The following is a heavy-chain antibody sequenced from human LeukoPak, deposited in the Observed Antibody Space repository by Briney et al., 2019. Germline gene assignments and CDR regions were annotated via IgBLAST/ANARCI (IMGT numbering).Heavy chain of an antibody. CDR3: ARGGYYYDSSGHYSEDAFDI. V-gene: IGHV1-18*01. CDR2: INAYNGNT. Sequence: ASVKVSCKASGYTFTNYGISWVRPAPGQGLEWMGWINAYNGNTNYAQKLQGRVTMTTDTSTNTAYMELRSLRSDDTAVYYCARGGYYYDSSGHYSEDAFDIWGQGTMVTVSS. J-gene: IGHJ3*02. CDR1: GYTFTNYG. D-gene: IGHD3-22*01.